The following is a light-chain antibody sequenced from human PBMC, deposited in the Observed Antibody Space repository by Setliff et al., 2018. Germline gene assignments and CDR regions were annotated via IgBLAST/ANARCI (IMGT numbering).Light chain of an antibody. J-gene: IGLJ1*01. V-gene: IGLV3-25*03. CDR1: TLAEQY. Sequence: SYELTQSPSVSVSPGQTARITCSGETLAEQYVYWYQQRPGQAPVLIIYKDTERSSGIPERFSGSSAGTIVTLTISGVQAEDEADYYCQSADTSGTYVFGPGTKVTVL. CDR2: KDT. CDR3: QSADTSGTYV.